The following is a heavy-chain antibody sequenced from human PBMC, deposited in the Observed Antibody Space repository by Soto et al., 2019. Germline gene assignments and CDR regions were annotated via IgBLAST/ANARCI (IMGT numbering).Heavy chain of an antibody. CDR1: GYNFARNW. Sequence: PGESLKISCKGPGYNFARNWIGWVRQMPGKGLEWMGNIYPSDSETRISPSPQGQVTISVDKSISTAYLQWSSLKASDTAMYYCARTTWKLVDPYYFDYWGQGTLVTVSS. CDR3: ARTTWKLVDPYYFDY. D-gene: IGHD6-13*01. CDR2: IYPSDSET. V-gene: IGHV5-51*01. J-gene: IGHJ4*02.